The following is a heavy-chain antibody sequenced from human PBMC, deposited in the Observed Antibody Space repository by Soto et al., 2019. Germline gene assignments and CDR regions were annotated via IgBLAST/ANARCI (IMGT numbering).Heavy chain of an antibody. D-gene: IGHD3-9*01. CDR2: IYYSGST. CDR3: ARVYYDILTVLDDAFDI. V-gene: IGHV4-31*03. Sequence: QVQLQESGPGLVKPSQTLSLTCTVSGGSISSGGYYWSWIRQHPGKGLEWIGYIYYSGSTYYNPSLKSRVTISVDTSKNQFSLKLSSVTAADTAVYYCARVYYDILTVLDDAFDIWGQGTMVTVSS. J-gene: IGHJ3*02. CDR1: GGSISSGGYY.